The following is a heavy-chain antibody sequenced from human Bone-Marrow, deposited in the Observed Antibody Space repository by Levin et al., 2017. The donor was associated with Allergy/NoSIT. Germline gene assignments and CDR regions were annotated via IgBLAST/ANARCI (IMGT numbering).Heavy chain of an antibody. CDR2: IHHRGNT. CDR3: AREGTPQSWDY. J-gene: IGHJ4*02. D-gene: IGHD1-14*01. Sequence: SETLSLTCAVHGGSFSGYYLSWIRQPPGKGLEWIGEIHHRGNTKSNPSLKSRVTISVDTSKNQFSLKLTSMTAADTAVYYCAREGTPQSWDYWGQGTLVSVSS. CDR1: GGSFSGYY. V-gene: IGHV4-34*01.